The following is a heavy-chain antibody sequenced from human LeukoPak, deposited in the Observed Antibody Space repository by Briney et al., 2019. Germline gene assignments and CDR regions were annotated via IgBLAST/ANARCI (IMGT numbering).Heavy chain of an antibody. J-gene: IGHJ4*02. CDR1: GFSFSNFG. CDR2: ISDNEGST. CDR3: ARHDSFIPY. Sequence: TGGSLRLSCAASGFSFSNFGMNWVRQAPGKGLEWVSGISDNEGSTYYTDSVKGCFTISRDNTKNTVYLQMNNLRPDDTAVYFCARHDSFIPYWGQGTLVTVSS. D-gene: IGHD5-18*01. V-gene: IGHV3-23*01.